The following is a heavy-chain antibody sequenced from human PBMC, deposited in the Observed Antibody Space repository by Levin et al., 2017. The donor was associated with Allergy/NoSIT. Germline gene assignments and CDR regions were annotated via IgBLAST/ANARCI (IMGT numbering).Heavy chain of an antibody. D-gene: IGHD6-19*01. V-gene: IGHV4-4*02. CDR1: GGSISSSNW. Sequence: SETLSLTCAVSGGSISSSNWWSWVRQPPGKGLEWIGEIYHSGSTNYNPSLKSRVTISVDKSKNQFSLKLSSVTAADTAVYYCAAESSGWQPGDFDYWGQGTLVTVSS. CDR2: IYHSGST. J-gene: IGHJ4*02. CDR3: AAESSGWQPGDFDY.